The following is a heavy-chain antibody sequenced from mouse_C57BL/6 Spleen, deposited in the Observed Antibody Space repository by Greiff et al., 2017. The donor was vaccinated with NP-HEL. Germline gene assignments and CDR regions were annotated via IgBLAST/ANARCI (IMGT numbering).Heavy chain of an antibody. V-gene: IGHV1-42*01. CDR3: ARWETYYYGTRYCDV. CDR2: INPSTGGT. Sequence: EVQLQQSGPELVKPGASVKISCKASGYSFTGYYMNWVKQSPEKSLEWIGEINPSTGGTTYNQKFKAKATLTVDKSSSTAYMQLKSLTSEDSAVDYCARWETYYYGTRYCDVWGTGTTVTVSS. J-gene: IGHJ1*03. CDR1: GYSFTGYY. D-gene: IGHD1-1*01.